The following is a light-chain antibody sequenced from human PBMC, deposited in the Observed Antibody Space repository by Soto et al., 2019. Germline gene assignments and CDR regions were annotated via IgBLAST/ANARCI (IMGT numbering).Light chain of an antibody. CDR3: CSDAGNSYV. CDR1: SSDLGAYNS. Sequence: QSALTQPRSVSGSPGQSVTISRTGTSSDLGAYNSVSWHQQHPGRAPELMIYDVNKRPSGVADRFSGSKSGNTASLTISGLQAEDEADYYCCSDAGNSYVFGTGTKVTVL. V-gene: IGLV2-11*01. J-gene: IGLJ1*01. CDR2: DVN.